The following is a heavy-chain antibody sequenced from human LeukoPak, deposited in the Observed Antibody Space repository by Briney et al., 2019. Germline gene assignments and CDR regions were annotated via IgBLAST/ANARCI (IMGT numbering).Heavy chain of an antibody. D-gene: IGHD2-2*01. CDR3: ASLVPAATQNFDY. Sequence: GAXVKVSCKASGYTFTGYYMHWVRQAPGQGLEWMGWINPNSGGTNYAQKFQGSVTITRHTSISTAYMELSRLRSDDTAVYYCASLVPAATQNFDYWGQGTLVTVSS. J-gene: IGHJ4*02. V-gene: IGHV1-2*02. CDR1: GYTFTGYY. CDR2: INPNSGGT.